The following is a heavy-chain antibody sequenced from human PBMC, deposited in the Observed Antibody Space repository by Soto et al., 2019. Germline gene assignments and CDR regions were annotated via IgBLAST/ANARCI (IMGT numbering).Heavy chain of an antibody. CDR3: ARDGVGHTTFFGYFDY. D-gene: IGHD1-26*01. CDR1: GFTFSGLG. J-gene: IGHJ4*02. Sequence: QVQLVESGGGVVQPGRSLRLSCAASGFTFSGLGMHWVRQAPGKGLEWVAVIRYDGSNIYYADAVKGRFTISRDNSKDTLYLQMNSLRADDTAVYYCARDGVGHTTFFGYFDYWSQGALVNVS. CDR2: IRYDGSNI. V-gene: IGHV3-33*01.